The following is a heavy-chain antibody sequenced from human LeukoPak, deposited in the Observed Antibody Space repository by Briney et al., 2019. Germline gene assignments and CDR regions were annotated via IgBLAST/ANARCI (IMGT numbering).Heavy chain of an antibody. CDR2: ISYDGSNK. CDR3: AKDDGYNYY. V-gene: IGHV3-30*18. D-gene: IGHD5-24*01. Sequence: GGSLRLSCAASGFTFSSYGMHWVRQAPGKGLEWVAVISYDGSNKYYADSVKGRFTISRDNSKNTLYLQMNSLRAGDTAVYYCAKDDGYNYYWGQGTLVTVSS. CDR1: GFTFSSYG. J-gene: IGHJ4*02.